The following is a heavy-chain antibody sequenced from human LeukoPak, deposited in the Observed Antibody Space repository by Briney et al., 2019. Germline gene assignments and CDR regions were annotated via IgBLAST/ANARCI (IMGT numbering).Heavy chain of an antibody. V-gene: IGHV4-61*01. Sequence: NPSETLSLTCTVSGGSVNSGSYYWSWIRQPPGKGLEWIGYIYDSGSTNHNPSLKSRVTMSEDTSKNQFSLKPSSVTAADTAVYYCARDLGNWFDPWGQGTLVTVSS. CDR1: GGSVNSGSYY. CDR2: IYDSGST. CDR3: ARDLGNWFDP. J-gene: IGHJ5*02.